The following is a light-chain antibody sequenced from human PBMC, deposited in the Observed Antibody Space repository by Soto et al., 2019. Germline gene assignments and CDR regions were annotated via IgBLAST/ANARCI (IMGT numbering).Light chain of an antibody. V-gene: IGKV1-5*03. CDR1: QTISSW. CDR2: KAS. Sequence: DIQMTQSPSTLSGSVGDRVTITCRASQTISSWLAWYQQKPGKAPKLLIYKASTLKSGVPSRFSGSGSGTEFTLTISSLQRDDFATYYFQHYNSYSEAFGQGTKVELK. CDR3: QHYNSYSEA. J-gene: IGKJ1*01.